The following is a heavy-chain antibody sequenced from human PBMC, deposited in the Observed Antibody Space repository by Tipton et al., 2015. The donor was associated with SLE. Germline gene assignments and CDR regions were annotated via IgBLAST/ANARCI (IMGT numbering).Heavy chain of an antibody. CDR1: GGSFSGYY. J-gene: IGHJ4*02. Sequence: GLVKPSETLSLTCAVYGGSFSGYYWSWIRQPPGKGLEWIGETNHSGSTNYNPSLKSRVTISVDTSKNQFSLKLSSVTAADTAVYYCARGRVDTWIQLWSEADYFDYWGQGTLDTVSA. CDR3: ARGRVDTWIQLWSEADYFDY. V-gene: IGHV4-34*01. D-gene: IGHD5-18*01. CDR2: TNHSGST.